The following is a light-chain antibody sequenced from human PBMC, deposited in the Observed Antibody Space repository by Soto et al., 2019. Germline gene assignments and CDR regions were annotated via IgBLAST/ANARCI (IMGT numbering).Light chain of an antibody. CDR3: QQYNNWPVYT. CDR1: QSVSSN. V-gene: IGKV3-15*01. J-gene: IGKJ2*01. Sequence: EIVMTQSPATLSVSPGERATLSCRASQSVSSNLAWYQQKPGQAPRLLIYGASTRATGIPARFSGSGSGTEFPLSLSSLQSEDFAVYYCQQYNNWPVYTFGQGTKLEIK. CDR2: GAS.